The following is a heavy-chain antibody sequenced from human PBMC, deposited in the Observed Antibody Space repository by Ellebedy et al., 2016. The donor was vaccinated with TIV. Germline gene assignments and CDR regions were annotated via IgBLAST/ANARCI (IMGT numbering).Heavy chain of an antibody. Sequence: PGGSLRLSCAASGFTFSSYGMHWVRQAPGKGLEWVAVISYDGSNKYYADSVKGRFTISRDNSKNTLYLQMNSLRAEDTAVYYCARDMTYYYDSSGYYRFDACDIWGQGTMVTVSS. J-gene: IGHJ3*02. V-gene: IGHV3-30*03. D-gene: IGHD3-22*01. CDR3: ARDMTYYYDSSGYYRFDACDI. CDR1: GFTFSSYG. CDR2: ISYDGSNK.